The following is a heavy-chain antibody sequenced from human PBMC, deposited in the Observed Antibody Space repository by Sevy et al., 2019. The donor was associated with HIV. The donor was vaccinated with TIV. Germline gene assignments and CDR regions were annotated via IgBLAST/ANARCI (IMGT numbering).Heavy chain of an antibody. V-gene: IGHV3-15*01. CDR3: TLEGLYCSGGTCYSEGFDS. J-gene: IGHJ4*02. CDR2: IKSKTDGGTT. D-gene: IGHD2-15*01. CDR1: GFTVSDAW. Sequence: GGSLRLSCAAFGFTVSDAWMSWVRQAPGKGLQWVGRIKSKTDGGTTDYVTPVKGRFTISREDSKNTLYLQINSLKTEDTAVYYCTLEGLYCSGGTCYSEGFDSWGQGILVIVSS.